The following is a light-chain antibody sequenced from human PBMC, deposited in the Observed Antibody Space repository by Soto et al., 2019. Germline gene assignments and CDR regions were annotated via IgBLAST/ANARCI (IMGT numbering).Light chain of an antibody. J-gene: IGKJ1*01. Sequence: EIVMTQSPATLSVSPGERITISCRASQPVGSNLAWYQQKPGQAPRLLIYTTSSRATGVPAKFSGSGSGTDFTLTIDSLQSEDFVLYYCQQYNSLPRTFGQGTRVEIK. CDR2: TTS. CDR3: QQYNSLPRT. CDR1: QPVGSN. V-gene: IGKV3-15*01.